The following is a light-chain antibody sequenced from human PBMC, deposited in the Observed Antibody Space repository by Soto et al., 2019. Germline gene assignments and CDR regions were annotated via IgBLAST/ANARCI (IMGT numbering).Light chain of an antibody. Sequence: EILLTQSPATLSLSPGERGTLSCRACESVTDYLAWYQQKPGKDPRLLVYEVSNRAAGIPTRFSGGGSGTDFTLTISNVEPEDFAVYYCQQRSDWPWTFGQGTKVDI. CDR2: EVS. CDR3: QQRSDWPWT. J-gene: IGKJ1*01. CDR1: ESVTDY. V-gene: IGKV3-11*01.